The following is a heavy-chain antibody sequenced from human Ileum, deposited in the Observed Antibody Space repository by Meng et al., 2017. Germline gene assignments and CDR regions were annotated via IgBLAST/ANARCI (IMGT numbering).Heavy chain of an antibody. D-gene: IGHD6-25*01. Sequence: VELGVAGGGLVKAGGSLRLSCAASGFTFSDYYMTWIRQPPGQGLEWLASVSPTSGSLYFADSVKGRFSISRDNAKNSVSLQMTRLRVEDTAVYYCARDHGSLNWFDPWGQGTLVTVSS. CDR3: ARDHGSLNWFDP. CDR2: VSPTSGSL. J-gene: IGHJ5*02. V-gene: IGHV3-11*04. CDR1: GFTFSDYY.